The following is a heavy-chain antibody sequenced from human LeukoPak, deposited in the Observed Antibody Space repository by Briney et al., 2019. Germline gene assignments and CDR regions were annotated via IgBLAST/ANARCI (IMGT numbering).Heavy chain of an antibody. D-gene: IGHD3-22*01. J-gene: IGHJ4*02. CDR2: IKQDGSGK. CDR1: GFTFSSYW. CDR3: ARDTYDSSGYYRN. V-gene: IGHV3-7*01. Sequence: PGGSLRLSCAASGFTFSSYWMSWVRQAPGKGLEWVANIKQDGSGKYYVDSVKGRFTISRDNAKNSLYLQMNSLRAEDTAVYYCARDTYDSSGYYRNWGQGTLVTVSS.